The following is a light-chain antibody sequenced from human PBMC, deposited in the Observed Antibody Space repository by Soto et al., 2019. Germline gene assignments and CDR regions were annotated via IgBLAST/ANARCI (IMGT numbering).Light chain of an antibody. CDR2: GAS. Sequence: EIVMTQSPATLSVSPGERATLSCRASQSVSINLAWYQQKPGQAPRLLIYGASTRATGIPARFSGSGSGTEFTLTINSLQSEDFAVYYCQHYNKWPQGTFGQGTKVEIK. J-gene: IGKJ1*01. V-gene: IGKV3-15*01. CDR3: QHYNKWPQGT. CDR1: QSVSIN.